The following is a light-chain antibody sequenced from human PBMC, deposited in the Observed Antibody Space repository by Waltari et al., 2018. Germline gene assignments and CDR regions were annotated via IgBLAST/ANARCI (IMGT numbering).Light chain of an antibody. J-gene: IGKJ1*01. CDR3: QQSDSYPVT. CDR2: KAS. Sequence: DIQMTHSPSTLSASVGYRVASTCRASQSLGSSLAWYQQKPGKAPKLLIYKASSLQTGVPSRFSGSGSGTEFTLTISSLQPDDSATYSCQQSDSYPVTFGQGTKLEI. V-gene: IGKV1-5*03. CDR1: QSLGSS.